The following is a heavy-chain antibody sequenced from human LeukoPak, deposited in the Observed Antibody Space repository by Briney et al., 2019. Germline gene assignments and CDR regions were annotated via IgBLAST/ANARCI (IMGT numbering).Heavy chain of an antibody. V-gene: IGHV4-34*01. CDR1: GGSFSGYY. Sequence: SETLSLTCAVYGGSFSGYYWSWIRQPPGKGLEWIGEINHSGSTNYNPSLKSRVTIPVDTSKNQFSLKLSSVTAADTAVYYCARGWRGATTYAWAYFDYWGQGTLVTVSS. J-gene: IGHJ4*02. CDR3: ARGWRGATTYAWAYFDY. D-gene: IGHD1-26*01. CDR2: INHSGST.